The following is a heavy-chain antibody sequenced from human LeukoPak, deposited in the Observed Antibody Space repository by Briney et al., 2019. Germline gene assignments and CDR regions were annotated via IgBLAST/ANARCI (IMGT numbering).Heavy chain of an antibody. J-gene: IGHJ3*02. CDR2: ISSSSNYI. CDR3: ARRDVFDI. CDR1: GFTLSSYS. Sequence: PGGSLRPSCAASGFTLSSYSMNWVRQAPGKGLEWVSSISSSSNYISYADSVKGRFTISRDNAKKSLYLQMSSLRAEDTAVYYCARRDVFDIWGQGTMVTVSS. V-gene: IGHV3-21*01.